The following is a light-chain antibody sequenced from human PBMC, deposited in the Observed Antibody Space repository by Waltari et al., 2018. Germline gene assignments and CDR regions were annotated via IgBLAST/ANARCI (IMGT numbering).Light chain of an antibody. J-gene: IGLJ3*02. CDR2: DVS. CDR3: NSYTGSSSWV. V-gene: IGLV2-14*01. Sequence: QSALTQPASVSGSPGQSITISCTGTNTDVGFYNSVSWYQQHPGKAPQLLIYDVSARAAGGAIRFSGSRSGNTASLTISGLQAEDEADYSCNSYTGSSSWVFGGGTRLTVL. CDR1: NTDVGFYNS.